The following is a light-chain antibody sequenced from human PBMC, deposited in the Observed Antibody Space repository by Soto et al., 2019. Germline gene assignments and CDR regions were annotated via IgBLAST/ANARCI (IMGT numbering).Light chain of an antibody. CDR3: QHGYVAPYS. CDR2: SAY. Sequence: DIQMTQSPSSVSASIGDTVTITCRASQDINVYLNWYKQKPGEVPKLLIYSAYTLHSGVPSRFTGSGSETDFTLTVTSLQPEDFATYYCQHGYVAPYSFGQGTKGDI. CDR1: QDINVY. V-gene: IGKV1-39*01. J-gene: IGKJ2*03.